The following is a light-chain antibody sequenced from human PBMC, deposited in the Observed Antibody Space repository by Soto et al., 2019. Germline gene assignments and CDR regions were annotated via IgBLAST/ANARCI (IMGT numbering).Light chain of an antibody. CDR2: AAS. V-gene: IGKV1-39*01. CDR3: QQCYGSPRT. J-gene: IGKJ1*01. CDR1: QSITTY. Sequence: DIQMTQSPSTLSASVGDRVTITCRASQSITTYVNWYQQKLGKAPTLLIYAASSLQSGVPSRFSGSGSGTDFTLTISSLQPEDFATYFCQQCYGSPRTFGQGTKVEI.